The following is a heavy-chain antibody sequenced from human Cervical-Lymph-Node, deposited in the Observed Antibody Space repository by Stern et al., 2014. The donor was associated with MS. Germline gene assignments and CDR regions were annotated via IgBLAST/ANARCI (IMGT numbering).Heavy chain of an antibody. D-gene: IGHD3-10*01. Sequence: QVQLVESGPGLVKPSQTLSLTCTVSGGSITRGGDYWSWVRQRPGKGLEWVGYIIYSGSSYCNPSLKSRVTISVDTSKNQFSLRLTSVTAADTAVYYCARFSLFGEYYFDSWGQGTLVTVSS. CDR3: ARFSLFGEYYFDS. J-gene: IGHJ4*02. CDR1: GGSITRGGDY. CDR2: IIYSGSS. V-gene: IGHV4-31*02.